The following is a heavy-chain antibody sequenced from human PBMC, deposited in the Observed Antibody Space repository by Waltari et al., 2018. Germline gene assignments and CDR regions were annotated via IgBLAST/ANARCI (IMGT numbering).Heavy chain of an antibody. J-gene: IGHJ4*02. CDR1: GFTLSYHW. D-gene: IGHD1-20*01. CDR3: ARLYMAAFDY. V-gene: IGHV3-7*01. CDR2: IKQDGGEK. Sequence: EVQLVESGGGLVQPGGSLRLSCAASGFTLSYHWMTWVRQAPGKGLEWVVKIKQDGGEKYYVDSVKCRFTISRDNAKTSLYLQMNSLRAEDTAVYYCARLYMAAFDYWDEGTLVTVSS.